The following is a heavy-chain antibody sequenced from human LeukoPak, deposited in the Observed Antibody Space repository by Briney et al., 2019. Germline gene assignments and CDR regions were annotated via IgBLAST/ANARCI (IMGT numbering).Heavy chain of an antibody. CDR1: GGSISSYY. J-gene: IGHJ4*02. CDR3: ARQEGATHIASFDY. CDR2: IYTSGST. D-gene: IGHD1-26*01. V-gene: IGHV4-4*09. Sequence: SETLSLTCTVSGGSISSYYWSWIRQPPGKGLEWIGYIYTSGSTNYNPSLKSRVTISVDTSKNQFSLKLSSVTAADTAVYYCARQEGATHIASFDYWGRGTLVTVSS.